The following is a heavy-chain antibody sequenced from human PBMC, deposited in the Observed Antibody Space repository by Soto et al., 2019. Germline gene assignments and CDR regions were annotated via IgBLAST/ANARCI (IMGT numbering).Heavy chain of an antibody. Sequence: VGSLRLSCAASGFTFSSYGMHWVRQAPGKGLEWVAVISYDGSNKYYADSVKGRFTISRDNSKNTLYLQMNSLRAEDTAVYYCAKVSRGSGSYYDYYYYYGMDVWGQGTTLTVSS. CDR2: ISYDGSNK. V-gene: IGHV3-30*18. D-gene: IGHD3-10*01. CDR1: GFTFSSYG. J-gene: IGHJ6*02. CDR3: AKVSRGSGSYYDYYYYYGMDV.